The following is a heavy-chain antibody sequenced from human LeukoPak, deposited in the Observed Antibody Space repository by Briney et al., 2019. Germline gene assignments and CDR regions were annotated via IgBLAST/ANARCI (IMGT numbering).Heavy chain of an antibody. CDR3: ASDRVLGSGSLDN. J-gene: IGHJ4*02. CDR2: IRGDGYDT. V-gene: IGHV3-74*01. D-gene: IGHD3-10*01. Sequence: GGSLRLSCTASGFSFSDFWMHWVRQVPGKGLVWASRIRGDGYDTNYADSVRGRFTISRDNAQNTLYLQMNSLRTEDTAVYYCASDRVLGSGSLDNWGQGTLVNVSS. CDR1: GFSFSDFW.